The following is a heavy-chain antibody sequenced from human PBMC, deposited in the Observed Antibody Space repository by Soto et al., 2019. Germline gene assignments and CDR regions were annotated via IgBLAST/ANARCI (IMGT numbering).Heavy chain of an antibody. Sequence: QVQLQESGPGLVKPSQTLSLTCTVSGGSISSGGYYWSWIRQHPGKGLEWIGYIYYSGSTYYNPSPRSRVTISVDTSNNQFSLTLSSVTAADTPVYYCAASCVGCGGFNYYGMDGWGQGTTGTVSS. CDR1: GGSISSGGYY. CDR3: AASCVGCGGFNYYGMDG. CDR2: IYYSGST. D-gene: IGHD2-21*01. J-gene: IGHJ6*02. V-gene: IGHV4-31*03.